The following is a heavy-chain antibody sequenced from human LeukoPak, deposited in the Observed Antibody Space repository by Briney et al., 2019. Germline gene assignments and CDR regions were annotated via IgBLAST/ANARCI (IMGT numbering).Heavy chain of an antibody. J-gene: IGHJ4*02. CDR3: ARVGYSSGWYGYYFDY. Sequence: HGESLKISCKGSGYIFTSYWIGWVRQMPGKGLEWMGIIYPGDSDTRYSPSFQGQVTISADKSISTAYLQWSSLKASDTAMYYCARVGYSSGWYGYYFDYWGQGTLVTVSS. V-gene: IGHV5-51*01. D-gene: IGHD6-19*01. CDR1: GYIFTSYW. CDR2: IYPGDSDT.